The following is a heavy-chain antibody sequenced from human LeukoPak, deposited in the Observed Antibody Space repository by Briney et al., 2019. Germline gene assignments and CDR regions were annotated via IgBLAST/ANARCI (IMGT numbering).Heavy chain of an antibody. CDR3: AKNLTATNTYIFFGLDV. D-gene: IGHD1-26*01. Sequence: GGSLRLSCAATVFSFTDYRMHCVRQPPGEGLEWVSAINWNGGGTDYADSVKGRFTISRDNAKNSLYLQLSSLRPEDTALYYCAKNLTATNTYIFFGLDVWGQGTSVTVPS. CDR2: INWNGGGT. J-gene: IGHJ6*02. V-gene: IGHV3-9*01. CDR1: VFSFTDYR.